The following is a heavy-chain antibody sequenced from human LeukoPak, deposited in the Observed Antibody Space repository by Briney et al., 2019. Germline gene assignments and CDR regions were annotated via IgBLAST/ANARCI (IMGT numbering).Heavy chain of an antibody. Sequence: PGGSLRLSCAASGFSFSSFSMNWVRQAPGKGLEWVAVLSYDGSNKYYAGSVKGRFTISRDNSKNTLYLQMNSLRAEDTAVYYCAKDYDSSAYHLFDYWGQGALVTVSS. V-gene: IGHV3-30*18. CDR1: GFSFSSFS. D-gene: IGHD3-22*01. CDR3: AKDYDSSAYHLFDY. J-gene: IGHJ4*02. CDR2: LSYDGSNK.